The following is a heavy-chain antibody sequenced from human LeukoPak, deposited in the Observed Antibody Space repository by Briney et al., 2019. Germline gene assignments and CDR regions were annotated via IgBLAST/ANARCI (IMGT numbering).Heavy chain of an antibody. Sequence: GGSLRLSCAASAFTFSSYSMNWVRQAPGKGLEWVSYISSSSSTIYYADSVKGRFTISRDNSKNTLYLQMNSLRAEDTAVYYCAKDYFKQWLVLDYWGQGTLVTVSS. CDR3: AKDYFKQWLVLDY. D-gene: IGHD6-19*01. J-gene: IGHJ4*02. CDR2: ISSSSSTI. CDR1: AFTFSSYS. V-gene: IGHV3-48*01.